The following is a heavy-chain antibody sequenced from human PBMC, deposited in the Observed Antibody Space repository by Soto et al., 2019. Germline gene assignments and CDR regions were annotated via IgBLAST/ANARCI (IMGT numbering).Heavy chain of an antibody. D-gene: IGHD3-3*01. CDR2: MNPNSGNT. Sequence: GASVKVSCKASGYTFTSYDINWVRQATGQGLEWIGWMNPNSGNTGYAQKFQGRVTMTRNTSISTAYMELSSLRSEDTAVYYCARILYDFWEEYYFDYWGQGTLVTVSS. CDR1: GYTFTSYD. V-gene: IGHV1-8*01. CDR3: ARILYDFWEEYYFDY. J-gene: IGHJ4*02.